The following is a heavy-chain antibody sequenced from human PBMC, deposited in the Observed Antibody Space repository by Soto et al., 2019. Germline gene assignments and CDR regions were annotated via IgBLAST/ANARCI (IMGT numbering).Heavy chain of an antibody. Sequence: GGSLRLSCAASGFTFSSYGMHWVRQAPGKGLEWVAVIWYDGSNKYYADSVKGRFTISRDNSKNTLYLQMNSLRAEDTAVYYCARDRLPKYYYYGMDVWGQGTTVTVSS. V-gene: IGHV3-33*01. CDR2: IWYDGSNK. CDR3: ARDRLPKYYYYGMDV. CDR1: GFTFSSYG. D-gene: IGHD5-18*01. J-gene: IGHJ6*02.